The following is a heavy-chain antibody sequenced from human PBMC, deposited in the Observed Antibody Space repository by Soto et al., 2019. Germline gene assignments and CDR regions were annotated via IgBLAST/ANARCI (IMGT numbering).Heavy chain of an antibody. V-gene: IGHV1-3*01. CDR2: INAGNDNT. D-gene: IGHD2-15*01. CDR1: GGTFSSYT. J-gene: IGHJ4*02. Sequence: GASVKVSCKASGGTFSSYTIIWVRQAPGQRLEWMGWINAGNDNTRYSQELQGRVTITKDTSASTVYMELSSLRSEDTAVYYCASFGGNRSAPFDYWGQGTLVTVSS. CDR3: ASFGGNRSAPFDY.